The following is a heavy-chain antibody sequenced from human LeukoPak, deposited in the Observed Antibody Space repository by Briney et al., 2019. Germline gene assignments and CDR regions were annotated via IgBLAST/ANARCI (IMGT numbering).Heavy chain of an antibody. V-gene: IGHV1-2*06. J-gene: IGHJ4*02. CDR2: INPNSGDT. D-gene: IGHD2-2*01. CDR3: ARDYCSSTSCLFDY. CDR1: GYTFTGHH. Sequence: ASVKVSCRASGYTFTGHHIHWVRQAPGQGLEWMGRINPNSGDTNYAQNFQGRVTMTRDTSINTAYMELSRLRSDDTAVYYCARDYCSSTSCLFDYWGQGTLVTVSS.